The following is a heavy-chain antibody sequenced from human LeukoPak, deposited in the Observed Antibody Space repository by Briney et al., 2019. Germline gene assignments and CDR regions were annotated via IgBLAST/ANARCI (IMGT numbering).Heavy chain of an antibody. D-gene: IGHD3-16*01. CDR1: GFTFSSYV. CDR3: VRTIGFGDY. CDR2: ISGSGGSS. Sequence: PGGSLRLSCAASGFTFSSYVMTWVRQAPGKGLEWVSTISGSGGSSYSTDSMKGRFTISRDNSKNTLYLQMNNVRAEDTAVYYCVRTIGFGDYWGQGTLVIVSS. V-gene: IGHV3-23*01. J-gene: IGHJ4*02.